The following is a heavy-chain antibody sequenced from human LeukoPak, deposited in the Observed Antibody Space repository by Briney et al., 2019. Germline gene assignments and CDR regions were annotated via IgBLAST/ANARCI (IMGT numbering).Heavy chain of an antibody. CDR2: IYYSGST. Sequence: SETLSLTCTVSGGSISSYYWSWIRQPPGKGLEWIGYIYYSGSTNYNPSLKSRVTISVDTSKNQFSLKLSSVTAADTAVYYCARSMELLWFGACDYWGQGTLVTVSS. D-gene: IGHD3-10*01. CDR3: ARSMELLWFGACDY. J-gene: IGHJ4*02. CDR1: GGSISSYY. V-gene: IGHV4-59*01.